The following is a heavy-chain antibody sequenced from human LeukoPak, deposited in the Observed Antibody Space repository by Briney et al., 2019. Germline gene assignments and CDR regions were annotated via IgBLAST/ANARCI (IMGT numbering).Heavy chain of an antibody. CDR3: ASGARDYYDSSGSRSLFDP. CDR1: GGSISSGDYS. CDR2: IYHSGST. V-gene: IGHV4-30-2*01. Sequence: SQTLSLTCAVSGGSISSGDYSWSWIRQPPGKGLEWIGYIYHSGSTYYNPSLKSRVTISVDRSKNQFSLRLSSVTAADTAVYYCASGARDYYDSSGSRSLFDPWGQGTLVTVSS. D-gene: IGHD3-22*01. J-gene: IGHJ5*02.